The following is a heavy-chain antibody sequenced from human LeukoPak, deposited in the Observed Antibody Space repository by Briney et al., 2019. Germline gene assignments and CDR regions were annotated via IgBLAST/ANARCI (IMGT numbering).Heavy chain of an antibody. CDR2: IWHDGSHK. CDR3: AREIFGSGSYPDL. J-gene: IGHJ4*02. Sequence: KSLSLSCAVSGVAFNTYALHWVRQAPGQGLEWVALIWHDGSHKFYSNSVRGQFTIPRDNYKNTAALQMNNLRPEDTAVYYCAREIFGSGSYPDLWGRETLVSVSS. CDR1: GVAFNTYA. V-gene: IGHV3-33*01. D-gene: IGHD3-10*01.